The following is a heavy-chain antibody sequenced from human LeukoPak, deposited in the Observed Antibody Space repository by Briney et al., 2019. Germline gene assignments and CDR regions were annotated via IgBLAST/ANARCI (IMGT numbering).Heavy chain of an antibody. D-gene: IGHD3-22*01. V-gene: IGHV3-15*01. CDR3: TTGGVYYDTSGLRGLFDY. Sequence: PGGSLRLSCAASGFTFSNAWMSWVRQAPGKGLEWVGRLKSKGDGGTTDYAAPVKGRFTISRDDSKNTLSLQMNSMKTEDTAVYYCTTGGVYYDTSGLRGLFDYWGQGTLVTVSS. CDR2: LKSKGDGGTT. CDR1: GFTFSNAW. J-gene: IGHJ4*02.